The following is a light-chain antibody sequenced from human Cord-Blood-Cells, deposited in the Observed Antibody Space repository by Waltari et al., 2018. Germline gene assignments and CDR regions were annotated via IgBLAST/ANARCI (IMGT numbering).Light chain of an antibody. CDR2: DVS. CDR3: CSYAGSYSYV. J-gene: IGLJ1*01. Sequence: QSALTQPRPVSGSPGQSVTISCTGTSSDVGGYNYVSWYQQHPGKAPKLMIYDVSKRPSGVPDRFSGSKSGNTASLTISGLQAEDEADYYCCSYAGSYSYVF. CDR1: SSDVGGYNY. V-gene: IGLV2-11*01.